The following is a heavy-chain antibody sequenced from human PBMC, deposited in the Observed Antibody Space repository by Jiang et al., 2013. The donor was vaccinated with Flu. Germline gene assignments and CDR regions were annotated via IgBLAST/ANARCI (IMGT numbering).Heavy chain of an antibody. CDR2: IWFDGSQK. J-gene: IGHJ4*02. Sequence: VQLVESGGGVVQPGSSLSLSCGASGFTFRNHAMHWVRQAPGKGLEWVAYIWFDGSQKGYGDSVKGRFTISRDDAKNRVYLQMNSLRAEDTAVYYCARDAQDYGNYAFDYWGQGAQVTVPS. CDR1: GFTFRNHA. D-gene: IGHD4/OR15-4a*01. CDR3: ARDAQDYGNYAFDY. V-gene: IGHV3-33*01.